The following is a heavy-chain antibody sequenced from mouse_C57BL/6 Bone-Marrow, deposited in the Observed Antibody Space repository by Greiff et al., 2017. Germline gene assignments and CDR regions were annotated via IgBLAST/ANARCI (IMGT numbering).Heavy chain of an antibody. Sequence: EVTLVESEGGLVQPGSSMKLSCTASGFTFSDYYLAWVRQVPDKGLEWVANINYDGSSTYYLDSLKSRFIISRDNAKNILYLQMSSLKSEDTATDYCAREGLRRYFDVWGTGTTVTVSS. V-gene: IGHV5-16*01. J-gene: IGHJ1*03. CDR1: GFTFSDYY. CDR3: AREGLRRYFDV. D-gene: IGHD2-4*01. CDR2: INYDGSST.